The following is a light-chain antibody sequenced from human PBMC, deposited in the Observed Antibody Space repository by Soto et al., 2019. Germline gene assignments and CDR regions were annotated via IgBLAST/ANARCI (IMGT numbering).Light chain of an antibody. V-gene: IGKV3-20*01. CDR3: QHYGSSPPVT. CDR1: QSVSSNY. Sequence: EIVLTQSPGTLSLSPGERATLSCRASQSVSSNYLAWYQQKPGLAPRLLIYGASSRATGIPDRFSGSGSGPDFTLTISRLEPEDFAVDYCQHYGSSPPVTFAQGTKLEIK. J-gene: IGKJ2*01. CDR2: GAS.